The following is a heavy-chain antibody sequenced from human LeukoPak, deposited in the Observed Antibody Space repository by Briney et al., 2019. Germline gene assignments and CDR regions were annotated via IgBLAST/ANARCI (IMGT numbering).Heavy chain of an antibody. V-gene: IGHV3-23*01. CDR1: GFTFSSYA. CDR3: AKVLVVPAAMDYYYYMDV. J-gene: IGHJ6*03. D-gene: IGHD2-2*01. CDR2: ISGSGGST. Sequence: PGGSLRLSCAASGFTFSSYAMSWVRQAPGEGLEWVSAISGSGGSTYYADPVKGRFTISRDNSKNTLYLQMNSLRAEDTAVYYCAKVLVVPAAMDYYYYMDVWGKGTTVTVSS.